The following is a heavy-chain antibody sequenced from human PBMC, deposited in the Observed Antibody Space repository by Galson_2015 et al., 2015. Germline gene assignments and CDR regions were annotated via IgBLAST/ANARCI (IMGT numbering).Heavy chain of an antibody. CDR2: IYSGGST. V-gene: IGHV3-53*01. CDR3: ATVTKPLRYFDS. CDR1: GFTVSTNY. Sequence: SLRLSCAASGFTVSTNYMTWVRQAPGKGLEWLSIIYSGGSTYYADSEKGRFAISRDNSKNTLDLQMNSLRAEETAVYYCATVTKPLRYFDSWGQGTLVTVSS. D-gene: IGHD3-9*01. J-gene: IGHJ4*02.